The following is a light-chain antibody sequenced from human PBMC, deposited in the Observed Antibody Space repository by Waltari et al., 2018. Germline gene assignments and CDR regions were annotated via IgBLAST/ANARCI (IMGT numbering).Light chain of an antibody. Sequence: DIVMTQSPDSLAVSLGERATIHCKSSTSVLYSSNNKNYLAWYQQKPGQPPKLLIYWASIRESGVPDRFSGSGSGTDFTLTISSLQAEDVAVYYCQQYYSTPYTFGQGTKLEIK. CDR2: WAS. J-gene: IGKJ2*01. CDR3: QQYYSTPYT. V-gene: IGKV4-1*01. CDR1: TSVLYSSNNKNY.